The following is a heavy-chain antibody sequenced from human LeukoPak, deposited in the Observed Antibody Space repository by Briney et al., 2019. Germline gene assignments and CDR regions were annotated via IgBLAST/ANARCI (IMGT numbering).Heavy chain of an antibody. CDR3: ATHPYSSGWSGAFDI. J-gene: IGHJ3*02. Sequence: PGGSLRLSCAASGFTFSSYAMHWDRQAPGKGLEYVSAISSNGGSTYYANSVKGRFTISRDNSKNTLYLQMGSLRAEDMAVYYCATHPYSSGWSGAFDIWGQGTMVTVSS. CDR2: ISSNGGST. D-gene: IGHD6-19*01. V-gene: IGHV3-64*01. CDR1: GFTFSSYA.